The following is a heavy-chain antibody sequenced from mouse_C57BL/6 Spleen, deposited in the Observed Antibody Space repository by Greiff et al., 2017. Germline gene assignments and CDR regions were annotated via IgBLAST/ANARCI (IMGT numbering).Heavy chain of an antibody. D-gene: IGHD1-1*01. J-gene: IGHJ2*01. V-gene: IGHV1-64*01. CDR1: GYTFTSYW. CDR3: AISRLTLDYFDY. CDR2: IHPNSGST. Sequence: QVQLQQPGAELVKPGASVKLSCKASGYTFTSYWMHWVKQRPGQGLEWIGMIHPNSGSTNYNEKFKSKATLTVDKSSSTAYMQLISLTSEDSAVYYFAISRLTLDYFDYWGQGTTLTVSS.